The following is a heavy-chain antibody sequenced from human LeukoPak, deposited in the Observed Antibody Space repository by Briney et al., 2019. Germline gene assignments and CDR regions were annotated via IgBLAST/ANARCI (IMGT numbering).Heavy chain of an antibody. Sequence: TSETLSLTCTVSGGSISSNSYYWGWIRQPPGKGLEWIGSIYYSGSTNYNPSLKSRVTISVDTSKNQFSLKLSSVTAADTAVYYCARVHFARKRYPDFDYWGQGTLVTVSS. CDR3: ARVHFARKRYPDFDY. CDR1: GGSISSNSYY. V-gene: IGHV4-39*07. J-gene: IGHJ4*02. D-gene: IGHD3-3*02. CDR2: IYYSGST.